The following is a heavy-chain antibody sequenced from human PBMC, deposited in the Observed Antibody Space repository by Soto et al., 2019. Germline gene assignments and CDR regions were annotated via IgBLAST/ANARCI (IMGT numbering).Heavy chain of an antibody. CDR3: ARAWPCRDYQYYFDM. CDR2: IFHTGIS. J-gene: IGHJ4*01. CDR1: GYSISGGYY. V-gene: IGHV4-38-2*01. D-gene: IGHD4-17*01. Sequence: SETLSLTCAVSGYSISGGYYWAWIRPPPGKGLEWIGSIFHTGISSSNPSIRSRVTLSVDTSKNHFSLTLTSVTAADTAVFFCARAWPCRDYQYYFDMWGRGTLVTVSA.